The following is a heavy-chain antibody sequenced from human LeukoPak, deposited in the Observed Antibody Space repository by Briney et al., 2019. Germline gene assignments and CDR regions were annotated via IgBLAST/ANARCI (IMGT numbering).Heavy chain of an antibody. Sequence: PGGSLRLSCAASGFTFSDYYMSWIRQAPGKGLEWVSYISSSGSTIYYADSVKGRFSISRDNAKNSLYLQMSSLRAEDTAVYYCARESGSGGWGFDTFDIWGQGTMVTVSS. D-gene: IGHD6-19*01. CDR1: GFTFSDYY. CDR2: ISSSGSTI. J-gene: IGHJ3*02. CDR3: ARESGSGGWGFDTFDI. V-gene: IGHV3-11*04.